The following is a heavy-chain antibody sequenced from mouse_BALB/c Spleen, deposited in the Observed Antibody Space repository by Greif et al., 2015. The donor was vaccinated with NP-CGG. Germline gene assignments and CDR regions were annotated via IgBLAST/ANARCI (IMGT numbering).Heavy chain of an antibody. J-gene: IGHJ2*01. Sequence: QVQLRQSGSVLVRPGASVKLSCKASGYTFTSSWMHWAKQRPGQGLEWIGEIHPNSGNTNYNEKFKGKAPLTVDTSSSTAYVDLSSLTSEDSAVYYCARDWYFDYWGQGTTLTVSS. V-gene: IGHV1S130*01. CDR3: ARDWYFDY. D-gene: IGHD4-1*01. CDR2: IHPNSGNT. CDR1: GYTFTSSW.